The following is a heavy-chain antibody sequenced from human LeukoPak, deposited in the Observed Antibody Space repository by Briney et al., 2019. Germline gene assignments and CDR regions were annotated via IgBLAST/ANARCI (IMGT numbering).Heavy chain of an antibody. Sequence: HPGGSLRLSCAASGFTFSSYWMHWVRQAPGKGLVWVSRINSDGSSTSYADSVKGRFTVSRDNAKKTMYLQMNSLGAEDTAVYYCTSGSRATTGTDYWGQGTLVTVSS. CDR2: INSDGSST. J-gene: IGHJ4*02. CDR3: TSGSRATTGTDY. D-gene: IGHD6-13*01. CDR1: GFTFSSYW. V-gene: IGHV3-74*01.